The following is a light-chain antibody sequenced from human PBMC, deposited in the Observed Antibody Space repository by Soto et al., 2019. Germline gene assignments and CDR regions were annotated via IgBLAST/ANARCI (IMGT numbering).Light chain of an antibody. V-gene: IGLV2-8*01. CDR3: SSYAGSNNYV. CDR2: GVT. CDR1: SSDVGGYNY. Sequence: QSVLTQPPSASGSPGQSVTISCTGTSSDVGGYNYVSWYQQHPGKAPKLMIYGVTKRPSGVPDRFSGSKSGNTASLTGSGLQAEDEAYYYCSSYAGSNNYVFGTGTKVTVL. J-gene: IGLJ1*01.